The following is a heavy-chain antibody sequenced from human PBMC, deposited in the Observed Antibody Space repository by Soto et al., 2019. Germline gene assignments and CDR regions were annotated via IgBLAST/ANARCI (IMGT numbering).Heavy chain of an antibody. CDR3: AGSSSWYFDY. CDR2: IIPILGIA. V-gene: IGHV1-69*02. J-gene: IGHJ4*02. Sequence: QVQLVQSGAEVKKPGSSVKVSCKASGGTFSSYTISWVRQAHGQGLEWMGRIIPILGIANYAQKFQGRVTITADKSTSTAYMELSRLRSEDTAVYYCAGSSSWYFDYWGQGTLVTVSS. CDR1: GGTFSSYT. D-gene: IGHD6-13*01.